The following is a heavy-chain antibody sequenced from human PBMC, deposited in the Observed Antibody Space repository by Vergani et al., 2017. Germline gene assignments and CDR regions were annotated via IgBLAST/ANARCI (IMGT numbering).Heavy chain of an antibody. V-gene: IGHV5-51*01. Sequence: EVQLVQSGAEVKEPGESLKISCKGSGYSFTSYWIGWVRQMPGKGLEWMGIIYPGDSDTRYSPSFQGQVTISADKSISTAYLQWSSLKASDTAMYYCARSGADIVLMVYATGWFDPWGQGTLVTVSS. D-gene: IGHD2-8*01. CDR2: IYPGDSDT. CDR3: ARSGADIVLMVYATGWFDP. J-gene: IGHJ5*02. CDR1: GYSFTSYW.